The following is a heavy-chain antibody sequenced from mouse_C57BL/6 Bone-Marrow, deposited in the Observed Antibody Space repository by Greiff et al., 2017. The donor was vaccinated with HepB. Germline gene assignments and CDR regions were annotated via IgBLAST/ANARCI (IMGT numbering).Heavy chain of an antibody. CDR3: ARYATVEDFDG. D-gene: IGHD1-1*01. CDR2: IDPSDSYT. Sequence: QVQLQQPGAELVMPGASVKLSCKASGYTFTSYWMHWVKQRPGQGLEWIGEIDPSDSYTNYNQKFKGKSTLTVDKSSSTAYMQLSSLTSEDSAVYYCARYATVEDFDGWGTGTTVTGSS. V-gene: IGHV1-69*01. J-gene: IGHJ1*03. CDR1: GYTFTSYW.